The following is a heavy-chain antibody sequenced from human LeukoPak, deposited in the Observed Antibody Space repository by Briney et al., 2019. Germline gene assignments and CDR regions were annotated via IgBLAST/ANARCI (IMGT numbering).Heavy chain of an antibody. CDR2: VRTKADGGTT. V-gene: IGHV3-49*04. CDR3: TRGFAAD. D-gene: IGHD3-3*01. J-gene: IGHJ4*02. CDR1: GFNFSSYG. Sequence: GGSLRLSCAASGFNFSSYGMSWVRQAPGKGLEWVGFVRTKADGGTTEYAASVTGRFTISRDDSKFIAHLQMDTLQIEDTAVYYCTRGFAADWGQGTLVTVSS.